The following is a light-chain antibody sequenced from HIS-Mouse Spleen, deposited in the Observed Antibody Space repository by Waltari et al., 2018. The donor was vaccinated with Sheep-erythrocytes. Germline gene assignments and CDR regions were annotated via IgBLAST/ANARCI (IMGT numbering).Light chain of an antibody. V-gene: IGLV2-11*01. CDR1: SSDVGGYTY. CDR2: DVS. Sequence: QSALTQPRSVSGSPGPSVTIPCTGTSSDVGGYTYVPWYHQHPGKAPKLMIYDVSKRPSGVPDRFSGSKSGNTASLTISGLQAEDEADYYCCSYAGSYNHVFATGTKVTVL. CDR3: CSYAGSYNHV. J-gene: IGLJ1*01.